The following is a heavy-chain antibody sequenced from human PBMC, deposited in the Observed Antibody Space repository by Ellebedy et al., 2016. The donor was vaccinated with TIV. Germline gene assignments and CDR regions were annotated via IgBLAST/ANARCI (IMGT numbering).Heavy chain of an antibody. CDR1: GFTFSNHW. J-gene: IGHJ4*02. CDR3: APYYSGAGNYNY. V-gene: IGHV3-15*01. D-gene: IGHD3-10*01. CDR2: IRGKSDGETI. Sequence: PGGSLRLSCAVAGFTFSNHWMSWVRQAPGKGLEWVGRIRGKSDGETIDYAAPVKGRFTISRDDSKNTVYLQMNSLKSEDTAVYYCAPYYSGAGNYNYWGQGTLVTVSS.